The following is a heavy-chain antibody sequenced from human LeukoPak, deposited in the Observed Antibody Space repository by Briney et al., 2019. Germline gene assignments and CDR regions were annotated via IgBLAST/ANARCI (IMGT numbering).Heavy chain of an antibody. CDR3: ARVSAAGTGPDY. Sequence: SETLSLTCTVSGGSVSSGSSYWSWIRQPPGKGLEWIGFMSNSGHTDSTPSLKSRVTVSVDTSKNQFSLKLNSVTAADTAVYYCARVSAAGTGPDYWGQGTLVTVSS. CDR2: MSNSGHT. V-gene: IGHV4-61*01. J-gene: IGHJ4*02. CDR1: GGSVSSGSSY. D-gene: IGHD6-13*01.